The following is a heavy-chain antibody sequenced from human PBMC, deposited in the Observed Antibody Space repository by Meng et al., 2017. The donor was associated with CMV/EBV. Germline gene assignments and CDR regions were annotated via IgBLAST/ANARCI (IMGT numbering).Heavy chain of an antibody. Sequence: ASVKVSCKASGGTFSSYAISWVRQAPGQGLEWMGIINPSGGSTSYAQKFQGRVTMTRDTSTSTVYMELSSLRSEDTAVYYCARGREWELLGWGQGTLVTVSS. CDR3: ARGREWELLG. J-gene: IGHJ4*02. V-gene: IGHV1-46*01. CDR1: GGTFSSYA. CDR2: INPSGGST. D-gene: IGHD1-26*01.